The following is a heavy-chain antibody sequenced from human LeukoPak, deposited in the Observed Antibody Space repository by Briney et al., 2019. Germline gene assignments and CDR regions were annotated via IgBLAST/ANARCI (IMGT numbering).Heavy chain of an antibody. CDR2: ISSSSSTI. V-gene: IGHV3-48*01. CDR1: GFTFSSYS. D-gene: IGHD3-3*01. J-gene: IGHJ4*02. Sequence: GGSLRLSCAASGFTFSSYSMNWVRQAPGKGLEWVSYISSSSSTIYYADSVKGRFTISRDNAKNSLYLQMNSLRAEDTAVYYCAREGPARFLEWSLFFDYWGQGTLVTVSS. CDR3: AREGPARFLEWSLFFDY.